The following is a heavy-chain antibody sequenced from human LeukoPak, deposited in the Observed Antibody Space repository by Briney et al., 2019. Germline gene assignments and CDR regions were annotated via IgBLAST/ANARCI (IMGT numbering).Heavy chain of an antibody. CDR3: ARDLYSPPDV. CDR2: INQDGSET. V-gene: IGHV3-7*01. Sequence: GGSLRLSCVVSGFNFHNYWMTWVRQAPGKGLEWLAIINQDGSETYYEDSVKGRFIVSRDNDNNSLSLDLTSVRAEDTALYYCARDLYSPPDVWGQGTSVTVSS. J-gene: IGHJ6*02. D-gene: IGHD2-21*01. CDR1: GFNFHNYW.